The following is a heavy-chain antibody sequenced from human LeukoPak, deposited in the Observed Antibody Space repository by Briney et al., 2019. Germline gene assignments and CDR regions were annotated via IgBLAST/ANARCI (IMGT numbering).Heavy chain of an antibody. CDR3: ARDRRFPDDVFDL. D-gene: IGHD2-21*01. CDR1: GFTFSSYA. CDR2: LTGSGANI. Sequence: GGSLRLSCTASGFTFSSYAMSWVRQAPGKGLEWVSALTGSGANIWNTDSVKGRFIISRDNSKNTLYPLMNSLRAEDTAVYYCARDRRFPDDVFDLWGQGTMVTVSS. V-gene: IGHV3-23*01. J-gene: IGHJ3*01.